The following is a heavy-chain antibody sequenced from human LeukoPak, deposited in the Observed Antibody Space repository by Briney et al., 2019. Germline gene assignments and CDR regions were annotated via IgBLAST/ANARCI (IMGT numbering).Heavy chain of an antibody. J-gene: IGHJ3*02. CDR3: ARDGPESTVNAFDI. CDR2: ISSSSSYI. Sequence: GGSLRLSCAASGFTFSSYSMNWVRQAPGKGLESVSSISSSSSYIYYADSVKGRFTISRDNAKNSLYLQMNSLRAEDTAVYYCARDGPESTVNAFDIWGQGTMVTVSS. V-gene: IGHV3-21*01. CDR1: GFTFSSYS. D-gene: IGHD4-17*01.